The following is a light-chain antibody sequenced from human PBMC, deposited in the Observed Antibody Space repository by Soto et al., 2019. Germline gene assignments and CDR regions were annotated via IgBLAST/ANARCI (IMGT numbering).Light chain of an antibody. V-gene: IGKV3-20*01. J-gene: IGKJ1*01. CDR3: QQYGSSPWT. CDR2: GAS. CDR1: QSVSSSY. Sequence: EIVLTQSPGTLSWSPGERATLSCRASQSVSSSYLAWYQQKPGQAPRLLIYGASSRATGIPDRFSGSGSGTGFTLTISSLEPEDFAVYYCQQYGSSPWTFGQGTQVEIK.